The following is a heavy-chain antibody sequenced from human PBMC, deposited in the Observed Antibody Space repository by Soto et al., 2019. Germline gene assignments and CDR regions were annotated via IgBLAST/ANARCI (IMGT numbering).Heavy chain of an antibody. D-gene: IGHD3-22*01. CDR1: GGSIGSYY. CDR3: ARGVSSGQHTVDNWFDP. Sequence: SATLSLTCTVSGGSIGSYYWSWIRQPAGKGLEWIGNLYYSGSTYYNPSLKSRVTISVDTSKNKFSLKLSSVTAADTAVYYCARGVSSGQHTVDNWFDPCGQGTLVTVSS. J-gene: IGHJ5*02. CDR2: LYYSGST. V-gene: IGHV4-59*06.